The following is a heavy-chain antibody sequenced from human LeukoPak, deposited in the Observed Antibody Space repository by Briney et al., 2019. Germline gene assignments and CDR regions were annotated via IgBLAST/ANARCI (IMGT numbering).Heavy chain of an antibody. CDR2: IYTSGST. D-gene: IGHD2-15*01. Sequence: SETLSLTCTVSGGSISSYYWSWIRQPPGKGLEWIGYIYTSGSTNYNPSLKSRVTISVDTSKNQFSLKLSSVTAADTAVYYCARGPLVVGWFDPWGQGTLVTVSS. V-gene: IGHV4-4*08. CDR3: ARGPLVVGWFDP. CDR1: GGSISSYY. J-gene: IGHJ5*02.